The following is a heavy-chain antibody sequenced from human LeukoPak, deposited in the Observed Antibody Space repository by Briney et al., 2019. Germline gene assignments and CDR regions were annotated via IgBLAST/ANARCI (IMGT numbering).Heavy chain of an antibody. CDR3: ARWSSGWENNWFDP. CDR1: SGSINSDSHY. V-gene: IGHV4-39*07. Sequence: SETLSLTCTVSSGSINSDSHYWGWIRQPPGKGLEWIGSVYYKGTTQYNPSLKSRATMSVDTSNNRFSLSLTSATAADTGMYYCARWSSGWENNWFDPWGQGILVTVSS. CDR2: VYYKGTT. D-gene: IGHD6-25*01. J-gene: IGHJ5*02.